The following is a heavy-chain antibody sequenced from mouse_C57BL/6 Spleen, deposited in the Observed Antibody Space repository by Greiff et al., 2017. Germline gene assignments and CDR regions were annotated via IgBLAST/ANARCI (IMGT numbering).Heavy chain of an antibody. J-gene: IGHJ3*01. Sequence: VQVVESGAELVKPGASVKISCKASGYAFSSYWMNWVKQRPGKGLEWIGQIYPGDGDTNYNGKFKGKATLTADKSSSTAYMQLSSLTSEDSAVYFCARWDYYGSSTGFAYWGQGTLVTVSA. CDR2: IYPGDGDT. CDR3: ARWDYYGSSTGFAY. D-gene: IGHD1-1*01. CDR1: GYAFSSYW. V-gene: IGHV1-80*01.